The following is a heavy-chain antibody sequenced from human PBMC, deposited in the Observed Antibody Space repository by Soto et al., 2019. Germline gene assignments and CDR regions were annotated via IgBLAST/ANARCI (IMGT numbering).Heavy chain of an antibody. J-gene: IGHJ4*02. D-gene: IGHD2-2*01. V-gene: IGHV3-48*01. CDR3: ASEYFSQLRLGVDY. Sequence: GGSLRLSCAASGFTFSSYSMNWVRQAPGKGLEWVSYISSSSSTIYYADSVKGRFTISRDNAKNSLYLQMNSLRAEDTAVYYCASEYFSQLRLGVDYWGQGTLVTVSS. CDR1: GFTFSSYS. CDR2: ISSSSSTI.